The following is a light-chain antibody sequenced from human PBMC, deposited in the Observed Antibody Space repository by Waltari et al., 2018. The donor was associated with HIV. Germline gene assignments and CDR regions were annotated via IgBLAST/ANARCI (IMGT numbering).Light chain of an antibody. V-gene: IGLV1-47*01. CDR2: RNN. CDR3: AVWDDSLSGLWV. Sequence: QSVLTQPPSTSGTPGQRVVISCSGSTSNIGKNYVCWYRQFPGTAPKLLIYRNNQRPSGVPDRFSGSKSGTSASLAISGLRSEDEADYFCAVWDDSLSGLWVFGGGTKLIVL. J-gene: IGLJ3*02. CDR1: TSNIGKNY.